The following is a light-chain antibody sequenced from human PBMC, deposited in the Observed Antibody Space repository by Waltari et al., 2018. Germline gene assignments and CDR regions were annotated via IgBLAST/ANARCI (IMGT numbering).Light chain of an antibody. J-gene: IGKJ2*03. CDR2: DAS. Sequence: EKVMTQSPATLSVSPGDVVTLSCRASQSVSVNVAWYQHRPGQAPRLLIYDASTRASGIPARFSGSGSGTEFTLTISGLQSEDRALYYCKQYNDWYSFGQGTKLEIK. V-gene: IGKV3-15*01. CDR1: QSVSVN. CDR3: KQYNDWYS.